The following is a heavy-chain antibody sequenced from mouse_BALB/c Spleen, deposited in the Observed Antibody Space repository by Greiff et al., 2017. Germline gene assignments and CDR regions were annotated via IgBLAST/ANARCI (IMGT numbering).Heavy chain of an antibody. CDR1: GFTFSSFG. V-gene: IGHV5-17*02. Sequence: EVQRVESGGGLVQPGGSRKLSCAASGFTFSSFGMHWVRQAPEKGLEWVAYISSGSSTIYYADTVKGRFTISRDNPKNTLFLQMTSLRSEDTAMYYCARTYYGNFYWYFDVWGAGTTVTVSS. CDR2: ISSGSSTI. J-gene: IGHJ1*01. CDR3: ARTYYGNFYWYFDV. D-gene: IGHD2-10*01.